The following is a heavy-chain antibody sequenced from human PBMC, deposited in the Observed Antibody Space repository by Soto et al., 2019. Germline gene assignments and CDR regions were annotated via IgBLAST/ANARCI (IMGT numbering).Heavy chain of an antibody. D-gene: IGHD1-26*01. CDR2: IIPIFGTA. CDR3: ARAISGRTGDLDY. J-gene: IGHJ4*02. CDR1: GGTFSSYA. V-gene: IGHV1-69*13. Sequence: SVKVSCKASGGTFSSYAISWVRQAPGQGLEWMGGIIPIFGTANYAQKFQGRVTITRDESTGTAYFELSSLRSEGPPVYCCARAISGRTGDLDYWGQGTLVTVSS.